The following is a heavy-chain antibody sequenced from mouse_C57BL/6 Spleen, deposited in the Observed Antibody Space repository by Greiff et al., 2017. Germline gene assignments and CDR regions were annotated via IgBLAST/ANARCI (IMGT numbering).Heavy chain of an antibody. CDR3: ARLGRAEYYYAMDY. Sequence: QVQLQQSGAELVKPGASVKLSCKASGYTFTSYWMHWVKQRPGQGLEWIGMIHPNSGSTNYNEKFKSKATLTVDKSSSTAYMQLSSLTSEDSAVYYCARLGRAEYYYAMDYWGQGTSVTVSS. CDR1: GYTFTSYW. D-gene: IGHD4-1*01. CDR2: IHPNSGST. J-gene: IGHJ4*01. V-gene: IGHV1-64*01.